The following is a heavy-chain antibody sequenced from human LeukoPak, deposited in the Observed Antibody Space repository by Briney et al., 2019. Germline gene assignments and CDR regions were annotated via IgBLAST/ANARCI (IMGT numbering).Heavy chain of an antibody. D-gene: IGHD3-22*01. CDR1: GGSLSSYY. J-gene: IGHJ3*02. CDR2: IDYSGST. CDR3: ARLRLRYDSNGNSTPYETVDI. Sequence: SETLSLTCTVSGGSLSSYYWSWIRQPPGKGLEWIAYIDYSGSTNYNPSLKSRVTISVDTSKNQSSLKLTSVTAADTAVYYCARLRLRYDSNGNSTPYETVDIWGQGTVVTVSS. V-gene: IGHV4-59*08.